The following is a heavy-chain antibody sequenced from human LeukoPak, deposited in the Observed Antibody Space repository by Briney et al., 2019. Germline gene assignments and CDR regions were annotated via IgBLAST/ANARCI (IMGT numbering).Heavy chain of an antibody. Sequence: ASVKVSCKASGYTFTGYYMHWVRQAPGQGLEWMGWINPNSGGTNYAQKFQGRVTMTRDTSISTAYMELSRLRSDDTAVYCCARVHMVRGNLFDPWGQGTLVTVSS. CDR1: GYTFTGYY. CDR3: ARVHMVRGNLFDP. D-gene: IGHD3-10*01. V-gene: IGHV1-2*02. J-gene: IGHJ5*02. CDR2: INPNSGGT.